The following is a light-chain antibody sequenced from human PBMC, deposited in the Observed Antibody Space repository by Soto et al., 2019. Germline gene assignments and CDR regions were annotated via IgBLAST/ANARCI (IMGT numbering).Light chain of an antibody. CDR3: QSYDSSLSGYV. CDR1: SSNIGAGYD. J-gene: IGLJ1*01. CDR2: GNN. V-gene: IGLV1-40*01. Sequence: QSVLTQPPSVSGATGQRVTISCTGSSSNIGAGYDVHWYQQLPGTAPKLLIYGNNNRPSGVPDRFSGSKSGTSASLAITGLQAEDEADYYCQSYDSSLSGYVFGTGTKLTVL.